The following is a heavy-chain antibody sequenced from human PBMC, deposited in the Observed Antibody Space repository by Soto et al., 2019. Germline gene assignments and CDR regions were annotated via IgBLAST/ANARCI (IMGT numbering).Heavy chain of an antibody. CDR2: ISYDGSNK. CDR3: ARDRGNDYDFWREMTRSYCGMVV. V-gene: IGHV3-30-3*01. D-gene: IGHD3-3*01. Sequence: SLRLSCAASGFTFSSYAMHWVRQAPGKGLEWVAVISYDGSNKYYADSVKGRFTISRDNSKNTLYLQMNSLRAEDTAVYYCARDRGNDYDFWREMTRSYCGMVVSCQG. CDR1: GFTFSSYA. J-gene: IGHJ6*02.